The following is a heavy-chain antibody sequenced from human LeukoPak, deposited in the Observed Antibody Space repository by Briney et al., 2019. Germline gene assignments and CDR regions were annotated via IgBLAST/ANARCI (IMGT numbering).Heavy chain of an antibody. CDR3: ARDTLLYCSSTSCHTFDY. D-gene: IGHD2-2*01. V-gene: IGHV4-59*01. CDR1: GGSLSSYY. CDR2: IYYSGST. J-gene: IGHJ4*02. Sequence: SETLSLTCTVSGGSLSSYYWSWIRQPPGKGLECIGYIYYSGSTNYNPSLKSRVTISVDTSKNQFSLKLSSVTAADTAVYYCARDTLLYCSSTSCHTFDYWGQGTLVTVSS.